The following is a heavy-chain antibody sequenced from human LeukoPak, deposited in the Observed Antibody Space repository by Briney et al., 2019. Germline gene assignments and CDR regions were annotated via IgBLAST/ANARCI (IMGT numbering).Heavy chain of an antibody. V-gene: IGHV4-4*07. CDR1: GGSISSYY. D-gene: IGHD6-13*01. Sequence: SETLSLTCTVSGGSISSYYWSWIRQPPGKGLEWIGRIYTSGRTNYNPSLKSRVTMSVDTSKNQFSPKLSSVTAADTAVYYCARDVAAAGMNWFDPWGQGTLVTVSS. CDR2: IYTSGRT. J-gene: IGHJ5*02. CDR3: ARDVAAAGMNWFDP.